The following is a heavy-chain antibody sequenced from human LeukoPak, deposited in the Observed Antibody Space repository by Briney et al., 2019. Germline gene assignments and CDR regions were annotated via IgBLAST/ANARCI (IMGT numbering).Heavy chain of an antibody. CDR2: IYYSGST. J-gene: IGHJ4*02. D-gene: IGHD3-22*01. V-gene: IGHV4-39*07. CDR1: GGSISSSSYY. CDR3: ARMPDSSGFFDY. Sequence: SKTLSLTCTVSGGSISSSSYYWGWIRQPPGKGLEWIGSIYYSGSTYYNPSLKSRVTISVDTSKNQFSLKLSSVTAADTAVYYCARMPDSSGFFDYWGQGTLVTVSS.